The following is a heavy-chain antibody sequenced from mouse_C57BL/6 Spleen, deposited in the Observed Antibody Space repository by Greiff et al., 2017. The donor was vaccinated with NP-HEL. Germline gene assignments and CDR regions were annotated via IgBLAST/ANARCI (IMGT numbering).Heavy chain of an antibody. Sequence: EVNLVESGGGLVQPGGSMKLSCVASGFTFSNYWMNWVRQSPEKGLEWVAQIRLKSDNYATHYAESVKGRFTISRDDSKSSVYLQMNNLRAEDTGIYYCNTVNSFDYWGQGTTLTVSS. CDR3: NTVNSFDY. CDR2: IRLKSDNYAT. D-gene: IGHD1-1*01. J-gene: IGHJ2*01. CDR1: GFTFSNYW. V-gene: IGHV6-3*01.